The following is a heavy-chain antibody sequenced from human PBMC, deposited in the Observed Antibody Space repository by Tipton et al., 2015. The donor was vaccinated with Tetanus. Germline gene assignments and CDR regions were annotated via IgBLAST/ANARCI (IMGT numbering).Heavy chain of an antibody. CDR1: GGSISSYY. J-gene: IGHJ4*02. CDR2: IYYSGST. V-gene: IGHV4-59*01. CDR3: ARSGGRLSRQIDY. D-gene: IGHD3-16*02. Sequence: TLSLTCTVSGGSISSYYWSWIRQPPGKGLEWIGYIYYSGSTNYNPSLKSRVTISVDTSKNQFSLKLSSVTAADTAVYYCARSGGRLSRQIDYWGQGTLVTVSS.